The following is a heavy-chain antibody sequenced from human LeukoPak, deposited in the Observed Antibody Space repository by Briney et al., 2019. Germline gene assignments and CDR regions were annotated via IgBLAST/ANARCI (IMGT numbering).Heavy chain of an antibody. Sequence: PSETLSLTCAVSGGSFSSSSYYWGWVRQPPGKGLEWIGSIYYSGSTYYNPSLKSRVTIYVDTSKTQFSLKLTSVTAADTAVYYCTSRHPALPPDCWGQGTLVIVSS. J-gene: IGHJ4*02. CDR2: IYYSGST. CDR1: GGSFSSSSYY. CDR3: TSRHPALPPDC. V-gene: IGHV4-39*01.